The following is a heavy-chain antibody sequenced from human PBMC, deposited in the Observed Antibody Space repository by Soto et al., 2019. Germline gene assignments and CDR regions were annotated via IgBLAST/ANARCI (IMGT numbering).Heavy chain of an antibody. CDR1: GFTFSSYA. Sequence: GGSLRLSCAASGFTFSSYAMSWVRQAPGKGLEWVSAISGSGGSTYYADSVKGRFTISRDNSKNTLYLQMNSLRAEDTAVYYCAKDLAPQDYYGSGSSGYWGQGTLVTVSS. V-gene: IGHV3-23*01. D-gene: IGHD3-10*01. CDR2: ISGSGGST. J-gene: IGHJ4*02. CDR3: AKDLAPQDYYGSGSSGY.